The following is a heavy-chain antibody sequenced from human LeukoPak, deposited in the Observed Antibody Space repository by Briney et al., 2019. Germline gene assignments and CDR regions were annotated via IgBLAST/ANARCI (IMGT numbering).Heavy chain of an antibody. CDR2: INPNSGAA. Sequence: GASVKVSCKASGYTFTGYYMHWVRQAPGQGLEWLGWINPNSGAANYAEKFQGRVTMTRDTSIRAAYMELSGLTFDDTAVYYCAKGGLVRGVSVAWFDPWGQGTLVTVSS. V-gene: IGHV1-2*02. D-gene: IGHD3-10*01. CDR3: AKGGLVRGVSVAWFDP. J-gene: IGHJ5*02. CDR1: GYTFTGYY.